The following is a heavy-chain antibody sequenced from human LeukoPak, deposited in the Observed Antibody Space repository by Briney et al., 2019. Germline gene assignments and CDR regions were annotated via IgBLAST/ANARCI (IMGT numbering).Heavy chain of an antibody. V-gene: IGHV3-7*01. J-gene: IGHJ4*02. CDR3: ARDSVHGYYDSSGYSTLFDY. Sequence: GGSLRLSCTASGFTFSSYWMSWVRQAPGKGLEWVANIKQDGSEKYYVDSVKGRFTISRDNAKNSLYLQMNSLRAEDTAVYYCARDSVHGYYDSSGYSTLFDYWGQGTLVTVSS. CDR2: IKQDGSEK. CDR1: GFTFSSYW. D-gene: IGHD3-22*01.